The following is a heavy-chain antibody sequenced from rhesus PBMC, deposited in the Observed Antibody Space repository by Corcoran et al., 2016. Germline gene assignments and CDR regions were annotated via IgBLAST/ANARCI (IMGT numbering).Heavy chain of an antibody. D-gene: IGHD2-2*01. J-gene: IGHJ4*01. V-gene: IGHV4-65*01. CDR3: ARDRIYYYFDY. CDR1: GGSVSSSNW. Sequence: QVQLQESGPGLVKHSETLSLTCAVAGGSVSSSNWWSGILQPPGKGLEWIGYLSGSSGSTYYNPSLKSRVTISTDTSKNQFSLKLSSVTAADTAVYYCARDRIYYYFDYWGQGVLVTVSS. CDR2: LSGSSGST.